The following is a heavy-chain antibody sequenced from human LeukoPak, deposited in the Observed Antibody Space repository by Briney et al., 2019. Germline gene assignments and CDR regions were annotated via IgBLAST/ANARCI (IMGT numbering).Heavy chain of an antibody. Sequence: SETLSLTCFVSGASIINNNYYWAWIRQPPGKGLEWIGSVYHSGSTSYNPSLKSRVTISVDTSKNHFTLKLNSMTAADTAVYSCAGHKYYNFWGSFNWFDPWGQGILVTVSS. V-gene: IGHV4-39*01. D-gene: IGHD3-3*01. CDR1: GASIINNNYY. CDR2: VYHSGST. J-gene: IGHJ5*02. CDR3: AGHKYYNFWGSFNWFDP.